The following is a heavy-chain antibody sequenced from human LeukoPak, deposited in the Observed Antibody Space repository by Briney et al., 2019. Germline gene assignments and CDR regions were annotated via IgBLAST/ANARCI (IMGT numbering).Heavy chain of an antibody. Sequence: ASVKVSCKASGYTFTGYYIHWVRQAPGQGLEWMGWINPNSGGTNYAQKFQGRVTMTWDTSISTAYMQLSRLKSDDTAVYFCATDPYYGEGYYYYYYMDVWGKGTTVTVSS. J-gene: IGHJ6*03. D-gene: IGHD4-17*01. CDR3: ATDPYYGEGYYYYYYMDV. V-gene: IGHV1-2*02. CDR2: INPNSGGT. CDR1: GYTFTGYY.